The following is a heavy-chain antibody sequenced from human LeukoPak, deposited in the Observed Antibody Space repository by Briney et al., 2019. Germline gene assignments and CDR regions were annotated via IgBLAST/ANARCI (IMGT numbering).Heavy chain of an antibody. CDR2: INHSGST. D-gene: IGHD3-22*01. CDR1: GGSFSGYY. J-gene: IGHJ3*02. Sequence: PSETLSLTCAVYGGSFSGYYWSWIRQPPGKGLEWIGEINHSGSTNYNPSLKSRVTTSIDTSKNQFSLELSSVTAADTAVYYCARHNYYHTTGYYAFDIWGQGTMVTVSS. CDR3: ARHNYYHTTGYYAFDI. V-gene: IGHV4-34*01.